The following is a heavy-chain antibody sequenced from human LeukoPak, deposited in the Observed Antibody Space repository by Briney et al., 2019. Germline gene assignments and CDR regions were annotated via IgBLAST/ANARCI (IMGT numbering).Heavy chain of an antibody. J-gene: IGHJ4*02. D-gene: IGHD1-7*01. Sequence: SETLSLTCTVSGGSISSSSYYWSWIRQPPGKGLEWIGEINHSGSTNYNPSLKSRVTISVDTSKNQFSLKLSSVTAADTAVYYCARGRGYNWNYVTPFDYWGQGTLVTVSS. CDR3: ARGRGYNWNYVTPFDY. V-gene: IGHV4-39*07. CDR2: INHSGST. CDR1: GGSISSSSYY.